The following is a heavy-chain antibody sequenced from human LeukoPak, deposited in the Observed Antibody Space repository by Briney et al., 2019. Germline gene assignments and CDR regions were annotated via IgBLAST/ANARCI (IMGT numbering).Heavy chain of an antibody. CDR3: ARATAGTTLFEGIDY. CDR1: GGSISTSNYY. CDR2: IYHSGST. J-gene: IGHJ4*02. D-gene: IGHD1-1*01. V-gene: IGHV4-39*07. Sequence: PSETLSLTCSVSGGSISTSNYYWGWIRQPPGKGLEWIGSIYHSGSTYYNPSLKSRVTISVDTSKNQFSLKVSPVTAADTAVYYCARATAGTTLFEGIDYWGQGTLVTASS.